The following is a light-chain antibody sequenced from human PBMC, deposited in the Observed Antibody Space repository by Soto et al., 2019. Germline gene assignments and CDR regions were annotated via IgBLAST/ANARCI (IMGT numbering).Light chain of an antibody. CDR3: SSYTSSSTLV. CDR1: SSDVGGYNY. J-gene: IGLJ2*01. Sequence: QSALTQPASVSGSPGQSITISCTGTSSDVGGYNYVSWYQHHPGKAPKVMIYEVSSRPSGISNRFSGSKAGNTASLTISGLQAEDEADYYCSSYTSSSTLVFGGGTKVTVL. V-gene: IGLV2-14*01. CDR2: EVS.